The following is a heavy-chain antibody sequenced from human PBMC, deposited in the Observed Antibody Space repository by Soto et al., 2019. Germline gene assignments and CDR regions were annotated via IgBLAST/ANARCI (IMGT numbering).Heavy chain of an antibody. CDR2: IYYSVST. V-gene: IGHV4-59*01. CDR1: GGSISSYY. Sequence: QVQLQESGPGLVKPSETLSLTCTVSGGSISSYYWSWIRQPPGEGLEWIGYIYYSVSTNYNPSLKSRVTISVDTSKNQFPLKLSSVTAADTAIYYCARDIAAAGLDYWGQGTLVTVSS. J-gene: IGHJ4*02. D-gene: IGHD6-13*01. CDR3: ARDIAAAGLDY.